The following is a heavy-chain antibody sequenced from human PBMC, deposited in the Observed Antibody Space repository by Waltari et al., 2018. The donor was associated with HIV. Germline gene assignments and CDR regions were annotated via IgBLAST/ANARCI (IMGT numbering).Heavy chain of an antibody. Sequence: QVQLQQSGPRLMKPSETLSPTSIVSGGSINSYYWNWIRQPAGKALEWIGRIYTSGSTKYNPSLKSRVSMSIATSKNQFSLNLTSVTAADTAVYYCARGTYYFDTSSGYPPLDLWGRGTLVTVSS. CDR1: GGSINSYY. D-gene: IGHD3-22*01. CDR2: IYTSGST. CDR3: ARGTYYFDTSSGYPPLDL. V-gene: IGHV4-4*07. J-gene: IGHJ2*01.